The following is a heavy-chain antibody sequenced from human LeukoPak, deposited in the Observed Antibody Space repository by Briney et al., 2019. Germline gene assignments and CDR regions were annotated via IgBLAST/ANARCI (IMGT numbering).Heavy chain of an antibody. CDR1: GFSLSDSV. CDR2: ISHDGSNK. V-gene: IGHV3-30-3*01. J-gene: IGHJ4*02. Sequence: GKSLRLSCVASGFSLSDSVIHWVRQAPGKGLEWVAVISHDGSNKYYADSVKGRFTIPRDNSKNTLYLQMNSLRAEDTAVYYCARGGYDNYYGYFDYWGQGTLVTVSS. CDR3: ARGGYDNYYGYFDY. D-gene: IGHD3-9*01.